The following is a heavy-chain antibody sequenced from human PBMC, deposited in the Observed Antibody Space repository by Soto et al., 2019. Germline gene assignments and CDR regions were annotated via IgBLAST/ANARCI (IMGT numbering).Heavy chain of an antibody. J-gene: IGHJ6*02. D-gene: IGHD2-2*01. CDR3: ARVVVVPAIFTEYYYYGMDV. CDR1: GGSISSSNW. CDR2: IYHSGST. V-gene: IGHV4-4*02. Sequence: SETLSLTCAVSGGSISSSNWWSWVRQPPGKGLEWIGEIYHSGSTNYNPSLKSRVTISVDKSKNQFSLKLSSVTAADTAVYYCARVVVVPAIFTEYYYYGMDVWGQGTTVTVSS.